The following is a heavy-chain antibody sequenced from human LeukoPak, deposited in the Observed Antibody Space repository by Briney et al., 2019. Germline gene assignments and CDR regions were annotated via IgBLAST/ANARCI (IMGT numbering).Heavy chain of an antibody. V-gene: IGHV4-38-2*02. CDR2: IYHSGST. J-gene: IGHJ6*03. CDR1: GYSISSGYY. Sequence: SETLSLTCTVSGYSISSGYYWGWIRQPPGKGLEWIGSIYHSGSTYYNPSLKSRVTISVDTSKNQFSLKLSSVTAADTAVYYCARHYYYYYMDVWGKGTTVTISS. CDR3: ARHYYYYYMDV.